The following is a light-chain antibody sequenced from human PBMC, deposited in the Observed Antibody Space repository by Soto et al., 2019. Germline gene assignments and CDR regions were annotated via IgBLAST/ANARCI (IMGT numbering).Light chain of an antibody. CDR2: DAS. CDR1: QTVRNNY. J-gene: IGKJ1*01. Sequence: EFVLTQSPGTLSLSPGERATLSCRASQTVRNNYLAWYQQKPGQAPRLLIYDASSRATGIPDRFSGGGSGTDFTLTISRLEPEDFAVYYCQQFSRSPTTFGQGTKVDIK. CDR3: QQFSRSPTT. V-gene: IGKV3-20*01.